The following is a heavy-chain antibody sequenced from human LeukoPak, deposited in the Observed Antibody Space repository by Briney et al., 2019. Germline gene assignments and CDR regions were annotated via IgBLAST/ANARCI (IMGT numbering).Heavy chain of an antibody. CDR3: ARDLMISPNHAFDI. J-gene: IGHJ3*02. CDR2: IYYSGST. CDR1: GGSISSGDYY. D-gene: IGHD3/OR15-3a*01. V-gene: IGHV4-30-4*02. Sequence: SETLSLTCTVSGGSISSGDYYWSWIRQPPGKGLEWIGYIYYSGSTYYNPSLKSRVTISVDASKNQFSLKLSSVTAADTAVYYCARDLMISPNHAFDIWGQGTMVTVSS.